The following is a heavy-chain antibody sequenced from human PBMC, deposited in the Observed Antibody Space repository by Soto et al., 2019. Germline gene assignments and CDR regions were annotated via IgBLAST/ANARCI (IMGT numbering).Heavy chain of an antibody. CDR1: GFTFSSYA. CDR2: IFGSGTT. CDR3: AKGDGSGRINENDY. J-gene: IGHJ4*02. D-gene: IGHD3-10*01. V-gene: IGHV3-23*01. Sequence: GGSLRLSCEASGFTFSSYAMSWVRQAPGKGLKWVSGIFGSGTTFYADFAKGRFTISRDDSKNTLYLQMNSLRVEDTAVYYCAKGDGSGRINENDYWGQGT.